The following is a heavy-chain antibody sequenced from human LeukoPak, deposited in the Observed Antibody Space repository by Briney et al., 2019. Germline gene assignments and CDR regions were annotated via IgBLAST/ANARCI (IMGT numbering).Heavy chain of an antibody. CDR1: GFTFGGYT. V-gene: IGHV3-21*01. D-gene: IGHD1-26*01. Sequence: GGSLRVSCAASGFTFGGYTMNWVRQAPGNGLEWVSSISSSSGYIYYADSMKGRFTIARDNAKNSLYLQMSSLGAEDTAVYYCARELGASTSFDLWGQGTMVTVSS. CDR3: ARELGASTSFDL. CDR2: ISSSSGYI. J-gene: IGHJ3*01.